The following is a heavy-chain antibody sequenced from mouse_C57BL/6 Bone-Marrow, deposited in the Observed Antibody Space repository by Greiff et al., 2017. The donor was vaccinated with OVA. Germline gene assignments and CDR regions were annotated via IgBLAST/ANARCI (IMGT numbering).Heavy chain of an antibody. CDR2: IWSGGST. CDR1: GFSLTSYG. CDR3: ARLVTTGYYAMDY. Sequence: VQRVESGPGLVQPSQSLSITCTVSGFSLTSYGVHWVRQSPGKGLEWLGVIWSGGSTDYNAAFISRLSISKDNSKSQVFFKMNSLQADDTAIYYCARLVTTGYYAMDYWGQGTSVTVSS. D-gene: IGHD2-2*01. J-gene: IGHJ4*01. V-gene: IGHV2-2*01.